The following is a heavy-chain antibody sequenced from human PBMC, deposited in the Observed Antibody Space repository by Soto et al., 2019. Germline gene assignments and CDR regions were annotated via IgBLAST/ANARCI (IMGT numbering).Heavy chain of an antibody. CDR2: IYYSGST. V-gene: IGHV4-61*08. Sequence: SETLSLTCAVSGGSISSGGYSWSWIRQPPGKGLEWIGYIYYSGSTNYNPSLKSRVTISVDTSKNQFSLKLSSVTAADTAVYYCARGIAVAADYFDYWGQGTLVTVSS. D-gene: IGHD6-19*01. CDR3: ARGIAVAADYFDY. J-gene: IGHJ4*02. CDR1: GGSISSGGYS.